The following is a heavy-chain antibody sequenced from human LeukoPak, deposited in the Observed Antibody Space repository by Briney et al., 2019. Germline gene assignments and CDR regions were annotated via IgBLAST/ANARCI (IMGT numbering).Heavy chain of an antibody. CDR2: ITGSGGST. Sequence: PGGSLRLSCAASGFAFSSYTMGWVRQAPGKGLEWVSAITGSGGSTYYADSVKGRFTISRDSSKNTLYLQMNSLRAEDTAVYYCAKKTSYCGGDCYPYYFDLWGQGTLVTVSS. V-gene: IGHV3-23*01. CDR3: AKKTSYCGGDCYPYYFDL. J-gene: IGHJ4*02. CDR1: GFAFSSYT. D-gene: IGHD2-21*02.